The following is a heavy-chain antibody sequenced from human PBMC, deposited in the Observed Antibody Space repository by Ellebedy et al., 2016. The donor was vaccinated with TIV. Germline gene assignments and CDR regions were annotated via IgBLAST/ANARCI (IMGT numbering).Heavy chain of an antibody. V-gene: IGHV1-46*01. CDR2: INPSGGST. Sequence: ASVKVSXKTSGYTFTRYYMHWVRQAPGQGLEWMGIINPSGGSTNYAQKFQGRVTMTRDTSTSTVYMELSSLRSEDTAVYYCARGMIAVAGTLVYWGQGTLVTVSS. CDR3: ARGMIAVAGTLVY. J-gene: IGHJ4*02. D-gene: IGHD6-19*01. CDR1: GYTFTRYY.